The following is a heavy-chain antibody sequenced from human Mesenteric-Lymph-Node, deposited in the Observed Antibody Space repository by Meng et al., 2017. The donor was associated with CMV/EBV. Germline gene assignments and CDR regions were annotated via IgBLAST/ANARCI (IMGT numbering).Heavy chain of an antibody. D-gene: IGHD6-19*01. Sequence: ASVKVSCKASGYTFTGYYIHWVRQAPGQGLEWMGWMNPNSGKSGYAQKFQDRVIMTTNTSINTPYMELSSLRSEDTAVYYCARDQEAVAGTDYWGQGTLVTVSS. CDR2: MNPNSGKS. CDR1: GYTFTGYY. V-gene: IGHV1-8*02. J-gene: IGHJ4*02. CDR3: ARDQEAVAGTDY.